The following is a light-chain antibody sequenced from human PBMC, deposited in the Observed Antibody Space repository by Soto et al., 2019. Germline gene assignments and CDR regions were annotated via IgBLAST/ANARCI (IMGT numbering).Light chain of an antibody. V-gene: IGKV3-15*01. CDR2: GAS. J-gene: IGKJ1*01. Sequence: EIVITHSPAALSVSPVGRATLSFMASQSISDTLAWYQQKPGQAPRLLIYGASTRATGIPARFSGSGSGTEFTLTISSLQSEDFAVYYCQQYNNWPRKFGQGTKVDIK. CDR3: QQYNNWPRK. CDR1: QSISDT.